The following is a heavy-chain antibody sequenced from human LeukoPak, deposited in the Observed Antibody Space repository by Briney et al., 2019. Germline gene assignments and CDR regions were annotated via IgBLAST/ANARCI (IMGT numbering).Heavy chain of an antibody. V-gene: IGHV4-61*01. CDR3: ARVLRFLEWLLIATWAYYYYYGMDV. CDR1: GGSVSSGSYY. D-gene: IGHD3-3*01. J-gene: IGHJ6*02. CDR2: IYYSGST. Sequence: PSETLSLTCTVSGGSVSSGSYYWSWIRQPPGKGLEWIGYIYYSGSTNYNPSLKSRVTISVDTSKNQFSLKLRSVTAADTAVYYCARVLRFLEWLLIATWAYYYYYGMDVWGQGTTVTVSS.